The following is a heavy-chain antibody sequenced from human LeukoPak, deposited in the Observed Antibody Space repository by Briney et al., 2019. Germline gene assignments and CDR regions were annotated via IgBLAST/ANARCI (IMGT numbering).Heavy chain of an antibody. D-gene: IGHD3-10*01. V-gene: IGHV4-39*02. CDR3: AREPDLWFAGGPLDY. Sequence: SENLSLTCTVSGGSISSSNYNWGWIRQPPGKGLQWIGSIYYTGSTYYNPSFKSRVTISVDTSKNQFSLKLRSVTAADTAVYYCAREPDLWFAGGPLDYWGQGTLVTVSS. J-gene: IGHJ4*02. CDR2: IYYTGST. CDR1: GGSISSSNYN.